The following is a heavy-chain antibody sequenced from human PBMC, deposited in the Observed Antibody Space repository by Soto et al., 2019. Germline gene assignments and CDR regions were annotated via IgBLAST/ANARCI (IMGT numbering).Heavy chain of an antibody. CDR1: GGTFSSYA. Sequence: QVQLVQSGAEVKKPGSSVKVSCKSSGGTFSSYAISWFRQAPGQGLEWMEGIIPIFGTANYAQKFQGRFTITADESTSTAYMELSSLRSEDTAVYYCARPAKLSGYSSGWYDSAFDYWGQGTLVNVSS. V-gene: IGHV1-69*01. J-gene: IGHJ4*02. CDR3: ARPAKLSGYSSGWYDSAFDY. D-gene: IGHD6-19*01. CDR2: IIPIFGTA.